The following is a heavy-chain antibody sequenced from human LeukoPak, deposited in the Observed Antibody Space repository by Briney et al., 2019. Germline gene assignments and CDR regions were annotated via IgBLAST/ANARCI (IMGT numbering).Heavy chain of an antibody. D-gene: IGHD3-10*02. CDR1: GFTFSSYS. Sequence: PGGSLRLSCAASGFTFSSYSMNWVRQAPGKGLEWVSSISSSSSYIYYADSVKGRFTISRDNAKNSLYLQMNSLRAEDTAVYYCARGLRSRHRKWDFDYWGQGTLVTVSS. CDR3: ARGLRSRHRKWDFDY. CDR2: ISSSSSYI. V-gene: IGHV3-21*01. J-gene: IGHJ4*02.